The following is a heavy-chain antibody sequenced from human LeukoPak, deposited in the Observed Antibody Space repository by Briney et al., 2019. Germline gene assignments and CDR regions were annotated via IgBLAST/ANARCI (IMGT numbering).Heavy chain of an antibody. CDR1: GFTFSSYV. D-gene: IGHD1-26*01. CDR3: AKLVGATTY. Sequence: QPGGSLRLSCAASGFTFSSYVMSWVRQAPGKGLEWVSVVSGTGDSTYYADSVKGRFTGSRDNSKNTLYLQMNSLRAEDTAVYYCAKLVGATTYWGQGTLVTVSS. CDR2: VSGTGDST. J-gene: IGHJ4*02. V-gene: IGHV3-23*01.